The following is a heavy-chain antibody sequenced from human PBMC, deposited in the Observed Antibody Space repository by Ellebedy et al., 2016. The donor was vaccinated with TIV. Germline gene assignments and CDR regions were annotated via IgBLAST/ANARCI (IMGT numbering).Heavy chain of an antibody. CDR1: GYTFTNYY. CDR3: ARDRDYFDDGGYYSATHYYGMDV. Sequence: AASVKVSCKASGYTFTNYYIHWVRQAPGQGLEWMGIINPSGGSPTYAQKFQGTVTISSDTSTSTVYLDLSSLRSEDTAVYYCARDRDYFDDGGYYSATHYYGMDVWGQGTTVTVSS. V-gene: IGHV1-46*01. D-gene: IGHD3-22*01. CDR2: INPSGGSP. J-gene: IGHJ6*02.